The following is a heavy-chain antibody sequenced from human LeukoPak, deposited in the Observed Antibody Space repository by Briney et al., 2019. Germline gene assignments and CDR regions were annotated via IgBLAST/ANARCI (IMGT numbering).Heavy chain of an antibody. CDR1: GGTFSNYA. Sequence: SSVKVSCKASGGTFSNYAISWVRQSPGQGLEWMGGIIPIFATPNYAQKFQGRITITADESTSTAYMELSSLRSDDTALYDCAIRGSLAAPGKFDYWGQGTLVTVSS. V-gene: IGHV1-69*01. D-gene: IGHD6-13*01. CDR3: AIRGSLAAPGKFDY. J-gene: IGHJ4*02. CDR2: IIPIFATP.